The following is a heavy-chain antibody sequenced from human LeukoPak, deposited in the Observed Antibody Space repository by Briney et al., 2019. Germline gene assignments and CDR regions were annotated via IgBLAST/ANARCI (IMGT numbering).Heavy chain of an antibody. V-gene: IGHV5-51*01. CDR3: ARHYYGSGTYQWGFDP. CDR2: IYPGDSDS. CDR1: GYSFTNYW. Sequence: GESLKISCKGSGYSFTNYWIGWVRQMPGKGLEWMGIIYPGDSDSRYSPSFQGQVTISADKSIGTAYLQWSSLKASDTAMHYCARHYYGSGTYQWGFDPWGQGTLVTVSS. J-gene: IGHJ5*02. D-gene: IGHD3-10*01.